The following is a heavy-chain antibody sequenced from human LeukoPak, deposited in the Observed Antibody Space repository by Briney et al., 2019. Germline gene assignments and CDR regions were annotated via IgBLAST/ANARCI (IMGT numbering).Heavy chain of an antibody. CDR2: IRDSGTST. J-gene: IGHJ6*02. CDR1: GFTFSRYA. Sequence: GGSLRLSCAASGFTFSRYAMSWVRQAPGKGLEWVSGIRDSGTSTYYADSVKGRFTISRDNSKNTLYLQMNSLRAEDTAVYYCAKQQRHYGSGTPARYYYYGMDVWGQGTTVTVSS. D-gene: IGHD3-10*01. CDR3: AKQQRHYGSGTPARYYYYGMDV. V-gene: IGHV3-23*01.